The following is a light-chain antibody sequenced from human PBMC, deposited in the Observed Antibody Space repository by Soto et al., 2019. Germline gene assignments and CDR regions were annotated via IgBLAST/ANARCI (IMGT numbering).Light chain of an antibody. CDR2: GAS. V-gene: IGKV3-20*01. CDR3: QQYGGSPRT. J-gene: IGKJ1*01. CDR1: QIVSSSY. Sequence: EIVLTQSPGTLSLSPGERATLSCRASQIVSSSYLAWYQQKPGQAPRLLIYGASTRATGIPDRFSGSRSGTDFTLTITRLEPEDFAVYYCQQYGGSPRTFGQGTKVEIK.